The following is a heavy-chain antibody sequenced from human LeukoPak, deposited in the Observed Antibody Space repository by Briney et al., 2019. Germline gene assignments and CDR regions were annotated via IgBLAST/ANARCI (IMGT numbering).Heavy chain of an antibody. V-gene: IGHV1-18*01. CDR3: ARTMTTLTTHGELDF. Sequence: ASVKVSCKASGYTFSRYVLTWVRQAPGQGLEWTGRISTYSGNSNYAQKFQDRVTMTTDTSTSTAYMDLRNLSSDDTAVYYCARTMTTLTTHGELDFWGQGTLITVSS. CDR2: ISTYSGNS. CDR1: GYTFSRYV. J-gene: IGHJ4*02. D-gene: IGHD3-10*02.